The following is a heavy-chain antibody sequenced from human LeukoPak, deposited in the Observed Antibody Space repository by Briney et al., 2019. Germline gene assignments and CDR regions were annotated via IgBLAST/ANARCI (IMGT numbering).Heavy chain of an antibody. J-gene: IGHJ4*02. V-gene: IGHV4-31*03. CDR1: GGSISSGGYY. D-gene: IGHD5-18*01. Sequence: SETLSLTCTVSGGSISSGGYYWSWIRQHPVKGLEWIGYIYYSGSTYYNPSLKSRVTISVDTSKNQFSLKLSSVTAADTAVYYCARAMVNLFDYWGQGTLVTVSS. CDR2: IYYSGST. CDR3: ARAMVNLFDY.